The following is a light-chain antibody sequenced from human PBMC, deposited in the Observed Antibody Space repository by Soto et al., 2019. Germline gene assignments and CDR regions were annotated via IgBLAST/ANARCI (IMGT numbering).Light chain of an antibody. J-gene: IGKJ1*01. CDR3: QQYNDWPPKRT. V-gene: IGKV3-15*01. CDR1: QSITTN. CDR2: CAS. Sequence: EVVMTQSPVTLSVSPGERATLSCRASQSITTNLAWYQQKPGQAPRLLIYCASTRANGVPARFSGSGSGTQFNLTISSLQSEDFALYYCQQYNDWPPKRTFGQGTRVDFK.